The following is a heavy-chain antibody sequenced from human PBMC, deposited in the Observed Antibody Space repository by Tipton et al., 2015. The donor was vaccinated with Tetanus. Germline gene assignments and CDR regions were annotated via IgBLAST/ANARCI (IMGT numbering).Heavy chain of an antibody. J-gene: IGHJ4*02. CDR2: INEDGRKK. D-gene: IGHD6-13*01. V-gene: IGHV3-7*05. CDR1: RFAFNNYW. CDR3: ARGTISAPGIDY. Sequence: AVSRFAFNNYWMAWVRQAPGKGLEWLADINEDGRKKNYLDSVKGRFIISRDNAKNSLYLQMSSLRGEDTAVYYCARGTISAPGIDYWGQGTLVTVSS.